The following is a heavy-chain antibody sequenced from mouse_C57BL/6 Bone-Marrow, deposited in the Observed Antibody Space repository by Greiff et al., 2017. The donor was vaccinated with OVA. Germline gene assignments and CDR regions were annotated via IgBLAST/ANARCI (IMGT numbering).Heavy chain of an antibody. CDR2: IRNKANGYTT. D-gene: IGHD1-1*01. Sequence: EVHLVESGGGLVQPGGSLSLSCAASGFTFTDYYMSWVRQPPGKALEWLGFIRNKANGYTTEYSASVKGRFTISRDNSQSILYLQMNALRAEDSATYYCARSRDYYASRAYYAMDYWGQGTSVTVSS. J-gene: IGHJ4*01. CDR1: GFTFTDYY. V-gene: IGHV7-3*01. CDR3: ARSRDYYASRAYYAMDY.